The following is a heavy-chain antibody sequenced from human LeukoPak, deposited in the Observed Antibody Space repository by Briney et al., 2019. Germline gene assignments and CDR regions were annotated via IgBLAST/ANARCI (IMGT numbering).Heavy chain of an antibody. V-gene: IGHV4-59*01. J-gene: IGHJ4*02. CDR2: IYYSGST. CDR1: GGSISSYY. Sequence: SETLSLTCTVYGGSISSYYWSWIRQPPGKGLEWIGYIYYSGSTNYNPSLKSRVIISVDTSKNQFSLKLSSVTAADTAVYYCARDSRRGYSYGPPHFDYWGQGTLVTVSS. CDR3: ARDSRRGYSYGPPHFDY. D-gene: IGHD5-18*01.